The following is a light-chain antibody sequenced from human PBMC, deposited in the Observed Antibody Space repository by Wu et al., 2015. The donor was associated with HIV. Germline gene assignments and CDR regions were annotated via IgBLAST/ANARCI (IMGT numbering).Light chain of an antibody. CDR2: AAS. CDR3: QQIYITPKT. CDR1: QSISSY. V-gene: IGKV1-39*01. Sequence: DIQMTQSPSSLSASVGDRVTITCRASQSISSYLHWFQQKPGAAPKLLIYAASSLQSGVPSRFSGSGSGTDFTLTISSLQPVDFATYYCQQIYITPKTFGQGTRVEIK. J-gene: IGKJ1*01.